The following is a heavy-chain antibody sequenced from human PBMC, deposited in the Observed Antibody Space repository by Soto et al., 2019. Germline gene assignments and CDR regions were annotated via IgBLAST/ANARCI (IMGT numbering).Heavy chain of an antibody. CDR2: ISYDGSNK. CDR1: GFTFSSYG. J-gene: IGHJ6*02. V-gene: IGHV3-30*18. Sequence: QVQLVESGGGVVQPGRSLRLSCAASGFTFSSYGMHWVRQAPGKGLEWVAVISYDGSNKYYADSVKGRFTISRDNSKNTLYLQMNSLRAEDTAVYYCAKIKGPLYSSSSAAGGMDVWGQGTTVTVSS. D-gene: IGHD6-6*01. CDR3: AKIKGPLYSSSSAAGGMDV.